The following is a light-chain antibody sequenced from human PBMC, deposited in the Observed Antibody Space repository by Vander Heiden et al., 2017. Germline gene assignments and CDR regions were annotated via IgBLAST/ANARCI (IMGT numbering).Light chain of an antibody. CDR1: QSRLHSNGYNY. CDR2: LGS. V-gene: IGKV2-28*01. Sequence: SVMTQSPLSLPVTPGEPASISCRSSQSRLHSNGYNYLDWYLQKPGQSPQLLIYLGSDRASGVPDRFSGSGSGTDFTLKISRVEAEDVGVYYCMQALQTPITVGPGTKVDIK. J-gene: IGKJ3*01. CDR3: MQALQTPIT.